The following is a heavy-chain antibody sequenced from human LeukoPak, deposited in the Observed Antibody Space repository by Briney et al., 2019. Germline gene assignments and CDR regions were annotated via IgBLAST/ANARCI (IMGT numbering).Heavy chain of an antibody. D-gene: IGHD2-21*02. Sequence: GGSLRLSCAASGFTFSSYEMNWVRQAPGKGLEWVSYISSSGSTIYYADSVKGRFTISRDNAKNSLYLQMNSLRAEDTAVYYCAGNCGGDCYSGYFDYWGQGTLVTVSS. V-gene: IGHV3-48*03. CDR1: GFTFSSYE. CDR3: AGNCGGDCYSGYFDY. J-gene: IGHJ4*02. CDR2: ISSSGSTI.